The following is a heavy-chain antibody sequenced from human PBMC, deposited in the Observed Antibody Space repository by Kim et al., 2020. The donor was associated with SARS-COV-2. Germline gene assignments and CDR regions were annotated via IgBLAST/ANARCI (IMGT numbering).Heavy chain of an antibody. D-gene: IGHD3-10*01. CDR2: ISYDGSNK. V-gene: IGHV3-30*04. CDR1: GFTFSSYA. CDR3: ATLWFGELKSYYYGMDV. J-gene: IGHJ6*02. Sequence: GGSLRLSCAASGFTFSSYAMHWVRQAPGKGLEWVAVISYDGSNKYYADSVKGRFTISRDNSKNTLYLQMNSLRAEDTAVYYCATLWFGELKSYYYGMDVWGQGTTVTVSS.